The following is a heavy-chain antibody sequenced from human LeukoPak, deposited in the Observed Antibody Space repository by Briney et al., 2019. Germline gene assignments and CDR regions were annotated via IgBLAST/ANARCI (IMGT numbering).Heavy chain of an antibody. J-gene: IGHJ4*02. V-gene: IGHV3-30*18. CDR1: GYTFTGYY. CDR2: ISSDGNIK. CDR3: AKVGRGAIEAD. Sequence: SCKASGYTFTGYYMHWVRQAPGKGLQWLAMISSDGNIKVSLDSVKGRFTTSRENSKNTLYLEMTRLSVEDTAVYYCAKVGRGAIEADWGQGTLVIVSS. D-gene: IGHD3-10*01.